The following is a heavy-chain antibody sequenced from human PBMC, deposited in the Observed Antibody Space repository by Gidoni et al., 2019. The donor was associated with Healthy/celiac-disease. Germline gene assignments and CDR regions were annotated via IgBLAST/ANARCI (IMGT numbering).Heavy chain of an antibody. V-gene: IGHV4-61*02. CDR1: GGSLSSGSYY. CDR3: ARGSTMIVAGYAFDI. D-gene: IGHD3-22*01. J-gene: IGHJ3*02. CDR2: IYTSGST. Sequence: QVQLQESGPGLVKPSQTLSLTCTVSGGSLSSGSYYWSWIRQPAGKGLEWIGRIYTSGSTNYNPSLKSRVTMSVDTSKNQFSLKLSSVTAADTAVYYCARGSTMIVAGYAFDIWGQGTMVTVSS.